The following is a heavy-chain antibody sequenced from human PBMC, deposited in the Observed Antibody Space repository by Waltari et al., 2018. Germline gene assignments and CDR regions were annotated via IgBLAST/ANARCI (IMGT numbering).Heavy chain of an antibody. CDR2: IYYSGTT. Sequence: QLQLQESGPTLVKPSETLSLTCTVSGGSISSSSYYWGWIRQSPGKGLELIGSIYYSGTTYYNPAIESQVTISGDTSKNQFSLNMSYVTDADTAVYYCVRHWIRKGYRFDPWGQGSLVTVSS. D-gene: IGHD2-15*01. V-gene: IGHV4-39*01. J-gene: IGHJ5*02. CDR1: GGSISSSSYY. CDR3: VRHWIRKGYRFDP.